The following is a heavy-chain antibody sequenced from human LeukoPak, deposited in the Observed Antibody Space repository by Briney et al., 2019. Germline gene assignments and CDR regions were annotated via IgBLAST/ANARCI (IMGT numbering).Heavy chain of an antibody. D-gene: IGHD3-10*01. CDR2: IYTSGST. V-gene: IGHV4-4*07. Sequence: SETLSLTCTVSGGSISSYYWSWIRQPAGKGLEWIGRIYTSGSTNYNPSLKSRVTMSVDTSKNHFSLKLSFVTAADTAVYYCARAVLLWFGESYDAFDIWGQGTMVTVSS. CDR3: ARAVLLWFGESYDAFDI. CDR1: GGSISSYY. J-gene: IGHJ3*02.